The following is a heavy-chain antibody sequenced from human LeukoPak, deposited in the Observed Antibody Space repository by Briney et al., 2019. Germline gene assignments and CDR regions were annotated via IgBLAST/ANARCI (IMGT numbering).Heavy chain of an antibody. V-gene: IGHV4-30-4*01. J-gene: IGHJ5*02. Sequence: KPSETLSLTCTVSGGSISSGDYYWSWIRQPPGKGLEWIGYIYYSGITYYNPSLKSRVTISVDTSKNQFSLKLSSVTAADTAVYYCARGDGVLLWFGGRTNWFDHWGQGTLVTVSS. CDR3: ARGDGVLLWFGGRTNWFDH. D-gene: IGHD3-10*01. CDR2: IYYSGIT. CDR1: GGSISSGDYY.